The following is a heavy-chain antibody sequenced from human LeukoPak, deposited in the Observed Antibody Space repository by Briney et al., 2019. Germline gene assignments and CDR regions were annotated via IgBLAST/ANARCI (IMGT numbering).Heavy chain of an antibody. CDR3: ARATVTPGIFDY. CDR1: GGSISSYY. Sequence: SETLPLTCTVSGGSISSYYWSWIRQPAGKGLEWIGRIYTSGSTNYNPSLKSRVTMSVDTSKNQFSLKLSSVAAADTAVYYCARATVTPGIFDYWGQGTLVTVSS. J-gene: IGHJ4*02. V-gene: IGHV4-4*07. D-gene: IGHD4-11*01. CDR2: IYTSGST.